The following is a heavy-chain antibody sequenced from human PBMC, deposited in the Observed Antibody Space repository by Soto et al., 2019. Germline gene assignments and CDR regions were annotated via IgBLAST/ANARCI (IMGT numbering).Heavy chain of an antibody. CDR3: ARMVRGSKIDHYYYMDV. J-gene: IGHJ6*03. Sequence: QVELVQSGVEVKKPGASVKVSCKASGYTFTNHGLSWVRQAPGQGLEWMGWISASNGDTNYAQKFLGRGTVTTDTSTSIGYMEVRSLKSEDTAVYYCARMVRGSKIDHYYYMDVWGKGTTVIVSS. CDR2: ISASNGDT. D-gene: IGHD3-10*01. V-gene: IGHV1-18*04. CDR1: GYTFTNHG.